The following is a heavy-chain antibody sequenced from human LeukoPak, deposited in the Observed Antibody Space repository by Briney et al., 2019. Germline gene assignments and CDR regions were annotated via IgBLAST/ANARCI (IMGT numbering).Heavy chain of an antibody. CDR1: GFTFSNAW. Sequence: GGSLRLSCGASGFTFSNAWMNWVRQAPGKGLEWVGRIRSQTDGGTTDYAAPVNGRFTISRDDSKNTLYLQMHSPKTEDTAVYYCTTEKLHEYHDFWSGSDYYHYMDVWGKGTMVTVSS. V-gene: IGHV3-15*01. CDR3: TTEKLHEYHDFWSGSDYYHYMDV. J-gene: IGHJ6*03. D-gene: IGHD3-3*01. CDR2: IRSQTDGGTT.